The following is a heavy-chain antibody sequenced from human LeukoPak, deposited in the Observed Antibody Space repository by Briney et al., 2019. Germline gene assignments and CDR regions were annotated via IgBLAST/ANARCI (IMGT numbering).Heavy chain of an antibody. V-gene: IGHV3-30*18. CDR3: AKEAENDYVWGSYRFGTYYFDY. D-gene: IGHD3-16*02. CDR2: ISYDGSNK. Sequence: GGSLRLSCAASGFTFSSYGMHWVRQAPGKGLEWVAVISYDGSNKYYADSVKGRFTISRDNSKNTLYLQMNSLRAEDTAVYYCAKEAENDYVWGSYRFGTYYFDYWGQGTLVTVSS. J-gene: IGHJ4*02. CDR1: GFTFSSYG.